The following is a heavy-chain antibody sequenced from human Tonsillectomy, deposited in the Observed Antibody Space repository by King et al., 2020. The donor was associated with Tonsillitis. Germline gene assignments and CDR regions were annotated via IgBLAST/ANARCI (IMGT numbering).Heavy chain of an antibody. CDR1: VFTFSSYT. V-gene: IGHV3-21*01. CDR3: ARAGDSSGYYFSI. CDR2: ISSIRSYI. J-gene: IGHJ3*02. Sequence: VQLVESGGGLVKPGGSLRLSCAASVFTFSSYTMNWVRQAPGKGLEVVSSISSIRSYIYYANSVKGRFTISRDNAKNSLYLQMNSLRAEDTAVYYCARAGDSSGYYFSIWGQGTMVTVSS. D-gene: IGHD3-22*01.